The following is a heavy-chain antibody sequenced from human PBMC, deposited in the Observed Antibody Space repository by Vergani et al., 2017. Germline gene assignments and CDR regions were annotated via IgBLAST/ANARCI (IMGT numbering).Heavy chain of an antibody. D-gene: IGHD3-22*01. CDR2: IQFDGSNQ. CDR3: AKHFSGCCIDY. V-gene: IGHV3-30*02. CDR1: GFTLSNYD. J-gene: IGHJ4*02. Sequence: QVQLVESGGGVVQRGGSLIISCATSGFTLSNYDMQWIRQGPGKGREFVAFIQFDGSNQYYADSVKGRFTLSRDCSKNPLFLQMNSLRTDDTAPYYCAKHFSGCCIDYWGQGTQVIVSS.